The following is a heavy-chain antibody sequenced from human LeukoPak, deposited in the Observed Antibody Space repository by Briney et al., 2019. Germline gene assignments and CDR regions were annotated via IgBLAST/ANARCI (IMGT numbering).Heavy chain of an antibody. CDR2: IYYKGNA. D-gene: IGHD3-16*01. CDR3: AKFGVGYDMVA. CDR1: GGSISGSY. J-gene: IGHJ6*02. V-gene: IGHV4-59*01. Sequence: SETLSLTCSVFGGSISGSYWTWIRQPPGKGLEWIGQIYYKGNADFNPSLRSRVSLSVDTLKNQFSLKLTSMTAADTAVYYCAKFGVGYDMVAWGQGTTVTVS.